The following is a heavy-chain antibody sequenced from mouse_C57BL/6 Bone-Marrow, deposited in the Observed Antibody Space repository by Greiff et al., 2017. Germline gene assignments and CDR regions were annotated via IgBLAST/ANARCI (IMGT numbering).Heavy chain of an antibody. Sequence: EVKVVESVAELVRPGASVKLSCTASGFNIKNTYMHWVKQRPEQGLEWIGRIDPANGNTKYAPKFQGKATITADTSSNTAYLQLSSLTSEDTAIYYCARLSPFYYYGSSYDWYFDVWGTGTTVTVSS. J-gene: IGHJ1*03. D-gene: IGHD1-1*01. CDR3: ARLSPFYYYGSSYDWYFDV. CDR2: IDPANGNT. V-gene: IGHV14-3*01. CDR1: GFNIKNTY.